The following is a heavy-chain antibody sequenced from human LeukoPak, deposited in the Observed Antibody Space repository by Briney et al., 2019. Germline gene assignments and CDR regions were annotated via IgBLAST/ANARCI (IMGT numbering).Heavy chain of an antibody. Sequence: GGTLRLSCVVSGFSFSSYGMNWVRQAPGKGLEWLSIISGSGSSTFYADSVKGRFTISRDNSKNTLYLQLNSLRAEDTAVYFCAKFRKPMALLDAFDMWGQGTMVTVSS. CDR1: GFSFSSYG. D-gene: IGHD1-14*01. V-gene: IGHV3-23*01. CDR3: AKFRKPMALLDAFDM. J-gene: IGHJ3*02. CDR2: ISGSGSST.